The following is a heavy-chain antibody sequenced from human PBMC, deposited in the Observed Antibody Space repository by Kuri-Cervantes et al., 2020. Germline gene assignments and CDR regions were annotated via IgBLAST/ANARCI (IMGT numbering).Heavy chain of an antibody. J-gene: IGHJ4*02. Sequence: SGPTLVKPTQTLTLICTFRGFSLTTRGVASGWLRQPPGKALEWLTLIYWDDDKRYRPSLKSRLSITEDTYKNQVVLTMPNMEPVDTATYICAHIDSPGDQYYVDSWGQGTLVTVSS. CDR3: AHIDSPGDQYYVDS. CDR1: GFSLTTRGVA. CDR2: IYWDDDK. D-gene: IGHD2-21*02. V-gene: IGHV2-5*02.